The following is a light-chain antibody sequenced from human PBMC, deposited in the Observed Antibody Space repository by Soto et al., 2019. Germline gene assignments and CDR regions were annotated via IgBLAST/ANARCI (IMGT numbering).Light chain of an antibody. CDR3: QKYGSSPRT. Sequence: EIVLTQSPGTLSLSPGERATLSCRASQSVSSSYLAWYQQKPGQAPRLLIYGASSRATGIPDRFSGSGSGTDFTLTINRLEPEDVAVYYCQKYGSSPRTFGQGTKVEIK. CDR2: GAS. V-gene: IGKV3-20*01. CDR1: QSVSSSY. J-gene: IGKJ1*01.